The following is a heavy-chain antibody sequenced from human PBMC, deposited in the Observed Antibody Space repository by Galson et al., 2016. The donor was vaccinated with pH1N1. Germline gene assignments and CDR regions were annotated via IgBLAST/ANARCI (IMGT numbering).Heavy chain of an antibody. CDR1: GFIFSDYH. Sequence: SLRLSCAVSGFIFSDYHMDWVRQAPGKGLEWVGRSKKKVNGYSTDYTTSVEGRFIISRDESQNSMYLQMSYLRLEDTAVYFCSIVLEGGEDVWGQGTTVIVSS. CDR3: SIVLEGGEDV. V-gene: IGHV3-72*01. D-gene: IGHD4-17*01. CDR2: SKKKVNGYST. J-gene: IGHJ6*02.